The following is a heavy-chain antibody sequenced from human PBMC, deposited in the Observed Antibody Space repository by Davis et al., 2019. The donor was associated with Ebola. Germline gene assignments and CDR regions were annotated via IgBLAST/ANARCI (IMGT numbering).Heavy chain of an antibody. CDR1: GFTFSSYW. CDR3: ARGHSSSWYVYYYGMDV. CDR2: INSDGSST. V-gene: IGHV3-74*01. Sequence: GESLKISCAASGFTFSSYWLHWVRQAQGKVLLWVSRINSDGSSTSYADSVKGRFTISRDNAKNTLYLQMNSLRAEDTAVYYCARGHSSSWYVYYYGMDVWGQGTTVTVSS. J-gene: IGHJ6*02. D-gene: IGHD6-13*01.